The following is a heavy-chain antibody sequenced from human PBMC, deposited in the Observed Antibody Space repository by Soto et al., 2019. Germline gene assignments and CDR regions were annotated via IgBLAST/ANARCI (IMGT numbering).Heavy chain of an antibody. CDR3: AKAAQLGYCSGGSCYLGDAFDI. J-gene: IGHJ3*02. CDR1: GFTFSSYA. V-gene: IGHV3-23*01. Sequence: GESLRLSCAASGFTFSSYAMSWVRQAPGKRLEWVSAISDSGSSTYYADSVKGRFTISRDNSKNTLYLQMNSLRAEDTAVYYCAKAAQLGYCSGGSCYLGDAFDIGGQGTMVTVSS. CDR2: ISDSGSST. D-gene: IGHD2-15*01.